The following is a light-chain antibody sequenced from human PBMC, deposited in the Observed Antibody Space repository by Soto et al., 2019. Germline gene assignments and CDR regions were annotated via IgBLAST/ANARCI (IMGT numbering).Light chain of an antibody. CDR2: GAS. V-gene: IGKV1-5*01. CDR1: RNINTW. CDR3: QQLNSYPPWT. J-gene: IGKJ1*01. Sequence: DIQMTQSPSTLSASVGDRVTITCRASRNINTWLAWYQKKPGRAPKLLIYGASTLESGVPSRFSGSGSGTGFTLTISSLQPEDFATYYCQQLNSYPPWTFGQGTKVDIK.